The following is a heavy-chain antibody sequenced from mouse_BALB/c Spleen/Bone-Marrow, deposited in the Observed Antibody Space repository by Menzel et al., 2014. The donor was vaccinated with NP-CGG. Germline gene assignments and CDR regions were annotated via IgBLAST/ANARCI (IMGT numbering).Heavy chain of an antibody. Sequence: EVQLVESGGGLVQPGGSMKLSCDASGFTFSNYWMNWVRQSPEKGLEWVAEIRLESNNSPTHYAGSVKGRFTISRDESKSSVYLQMNNLRTEDTGIYYCTSGNPFVYWGQGTLVIVSA. CDR3: TSGNPFVY. D-gene: IGHD2-1*01. CDR2: IRLESNNSPT. CDR1: GFTFSNYW. V-gene: IGHV6-6*02. J-gene: IGHJ3*01.